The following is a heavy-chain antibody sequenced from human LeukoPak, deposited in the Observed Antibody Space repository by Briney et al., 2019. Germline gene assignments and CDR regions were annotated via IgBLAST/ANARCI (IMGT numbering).Heavy chain of an antibody. D-gene: IGHD3-9*01. Sequence: PSGTLSLTCAVSGGSISSSNWWSWVRQPPGKGLEWIGEIYHSGSTNYNPSLKSRVTISVDTSKNQFSLKLSSVTAADTAVYYCARVGVLRYFDWVPGGYYMDVWGKGTTVTVSS. V-gene: IGHV4-4*02. CDR2: IYHSGST. J-gene: IGHJ6*03. CDR1: GGSISSSNW. CDR3: ARVGVLRYFDWVPGGYYMDV.